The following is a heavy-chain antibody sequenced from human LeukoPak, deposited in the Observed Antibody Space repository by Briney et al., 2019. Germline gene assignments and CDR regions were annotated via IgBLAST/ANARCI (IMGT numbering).Heavy chain of an antibody. CDR2: ICNSDTST. J-gene: IGHJ4*02. CDR1: GFTFSSYA. D-gene: IGHD1-26*01. CDR3: AKAWDWESNFLFEY. V-gene: IGHV3-23*01. Sequence: GGSLRLSCAASGFTFSSYAMSWVRQAPGTGLEWVSTICNSDTSTYYADSVKGRFTISRDNSKNSLYLQMNSLRAEDTAIYYCAKAWDWESNFLFEYWGQGTLVTVSS.